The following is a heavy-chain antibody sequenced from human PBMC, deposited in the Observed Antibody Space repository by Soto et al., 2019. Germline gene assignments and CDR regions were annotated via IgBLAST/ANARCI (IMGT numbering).Heavy chain of an antibody. J-gene: IGHJ4*02. CDR3: ARDFYGVDY. Sequence: EVQLVESGGGLVQPGGSLRLSCAASGFTFSSYWMHWVRQAPGKGLVWVSRIKADASSTDYADSVKGRFTISRDNGKDTLYLQMNSLRAEDTGVYYCARDFYGVDYWGQGTLVTVSS. CDR2: IKADASST. D-gene: IGHD4-17*01. CDR1: GFTFSSYW. V-gene: IGHV3-74*01.